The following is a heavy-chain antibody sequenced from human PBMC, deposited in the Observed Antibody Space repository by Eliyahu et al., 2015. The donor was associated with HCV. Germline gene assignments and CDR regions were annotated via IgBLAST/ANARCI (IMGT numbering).Heavy chain of an antibody. D-gene: IGHD5-18*01. CDR3: ARELVDTAMEPTYYYYGMDV. V-gene: IGHV3-53*01. Sequence: EVQLVESGGGLIQPGGSLRLSCAASGFPVSXNYXSWVRQAPGKGLEWVSVIYSGGSTYYADSVKGRFTISRDNSKNTLYLQMNSLRAEDTAVYYCARELVDTAMEPTYYYYGMDVWGQGTTVTVSS. CDR1: GFPVSXNY. CDR2: IYSGGST. J-gene: IGHJ6*02.